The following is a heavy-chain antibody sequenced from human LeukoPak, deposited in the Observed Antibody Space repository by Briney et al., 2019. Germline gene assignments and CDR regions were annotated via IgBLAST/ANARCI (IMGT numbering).Heavy chain of an antibody. D-gene: IGHD5-12*01. CDR2: INHSEST. CDR3: AKVRGGYDSTDAFDI. V-gene: IGHV4-34*01. CDR1: GGSFSGYY. Sequence: PSETLSLTCAVYGGSFSGYYWSWIRQPPGKGLEWIGEINHSESTNYNPSLKSRVTISVDTSKNQFSLKLSSVTAADTAVYYCAKVRGGYDSTDAFDIWGQGTMVTVSS. J-gene: IGHJ3*02.